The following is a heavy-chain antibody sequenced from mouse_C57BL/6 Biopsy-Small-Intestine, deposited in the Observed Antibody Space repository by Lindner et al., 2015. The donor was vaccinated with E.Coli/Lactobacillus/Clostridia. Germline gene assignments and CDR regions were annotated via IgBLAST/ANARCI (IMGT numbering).Heavy chain of an antibody. V-gene: IGHV5-17*01. CDR1: GFTFSDYG. Sequence: VQLQESGGGLVKPGGSRKLSCAASGFTFSDYGMHWVRQAPEKGLEWVAYISSGSSTIYYADTVKGRFTISRDNAKNTLFLQMTSLRSEDTAMYYCARTSYYYGSSGDYWGQGTTLTVSS. D-gene: IGHD1-1*01. CDR3: ARTSYYYGSSGDY. J-gene: IGHJ2*01. CDR2: ISSGSSTI.